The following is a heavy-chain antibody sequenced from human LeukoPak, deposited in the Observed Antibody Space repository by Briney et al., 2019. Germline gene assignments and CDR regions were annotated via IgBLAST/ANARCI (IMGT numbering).Heavy chain of an antibody. V-gene: IGHV3-74*01. Sequence: GGSLRLSCAASGFTFSSYWMHWVRQAPGKGVVWVSRINSDGSSTSYADSVKGRFTISRDNAKNTLYLQMNSLRAEDTAVYYCARTLMVRGPLGWFDPWGQGTLVTVSS. D-gene: IGHD3-10*01. CDR3: ARTLMVRGPLGWFDP. CDR1: GFTFSSYW. J-gene: IGHJ5*02. CDR2: INSDGSST.